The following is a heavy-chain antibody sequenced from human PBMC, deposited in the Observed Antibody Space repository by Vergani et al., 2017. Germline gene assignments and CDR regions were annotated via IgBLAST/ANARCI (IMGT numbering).Heavy chain of an antibody. CDR2: IYHSGST. V-gene: IGHV4-30-2*01. D-gene: IGHD4-17*01. Sequence: QLQLQESGSGLVKPSQTLSLTCAVSSGSISSGGYSWSWIRQPPGKGLEWIGYIYHSGSTYYNPSLKRRVTISVDRSKNQFSLKLSSVTSADTAVYYCASLRDYYYMDVWGKGTTVTVSS. J-gene: IGHJ6*03. CDR3: ASLRDYYYMDV. CDR1: SGSISSGGYS.